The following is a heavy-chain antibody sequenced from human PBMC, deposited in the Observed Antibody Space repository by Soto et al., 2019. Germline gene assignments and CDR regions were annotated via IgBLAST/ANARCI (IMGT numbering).Heavy chain of an antibody. V-gene: IGHV4-39*02. J-gene: IGHJ4*02. CDR1: GGSIRGSDDY. CDR3: AKTPTGYYDS. D-gene: IGHD2-8*02. Sequence: QLHLQESGPRLVKPSETLSLTCSVSGGSIRGSDDYWGWIRQSPGKGLEYIGSVFYTGSAYYNPSFXGXVXIXXDTSTNRFFLNLKSVTATDTGVYYCAKTPTGYYDSWGQGILVTVSS. CDR2: VFYTGSA.